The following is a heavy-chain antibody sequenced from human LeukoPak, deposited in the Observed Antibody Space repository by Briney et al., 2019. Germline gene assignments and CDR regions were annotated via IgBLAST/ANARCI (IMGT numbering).Heavy chain of an antibody. Sequence: PGGSLRLSCAASGFTFSSYGMTWVRQAPGKGLEWVSSISSGSSYIYYADSVKGRFTISRDNAKNSLYLQMNSLRDEDTAVYYCARDALRDSDAFDIWGQGTRVTVSS. J-gene: IGHJ3*02. V-gene: IGHV3-21*01. CDR1: GFTFSSYG. CDR2: ISSGSSYI. CDR3: ARDALRDSDAFDI. D-gene: IGHD3-10*01.